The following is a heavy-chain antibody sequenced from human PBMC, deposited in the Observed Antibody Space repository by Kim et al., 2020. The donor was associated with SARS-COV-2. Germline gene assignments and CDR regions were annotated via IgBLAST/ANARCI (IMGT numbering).Heavy chain of an antibody. CDR1: GGTFNTYA. V-gene: IGHV1-69*13. CDR2: IIPIFGTA. CDR3: AREGSSSLSVDYFYGMDV. J-gene: IGHJ6*02. Sequence: SVKVSCKASGGTFNTYAISWVRQAPVQGLEWMGGIIPIFGTASYAQKFQGRVTITAHESTTTAYMELSSLRSEDTAVYYCAREGSSSLSVDYFYGMDVWGQGTTVTVSS. D-gene: IGHD2-2*01.